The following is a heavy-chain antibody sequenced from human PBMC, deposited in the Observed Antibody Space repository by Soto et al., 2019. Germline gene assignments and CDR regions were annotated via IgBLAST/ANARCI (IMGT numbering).Heavy chain of an antibody. Sequence: EVQLLESGGGLVQPGGSLRLSCAASGSNFDSYAMNWVRQAPGKGLEWVSAISRDGGTTFYADSVKGRFTISRDNSENTLYMEMNSLRVVDTAVYYCAKGGLWVHYGMDVWGQGTTVTVSS. CDR3: AKGGLWVHYGMDV. D-gene: IGHD3-16*01. J-gene: IGHJ6*02. CDR2: ISRDGGTT. V-gene: IGHV3-23*01. CDR1: GSNFDSYA.